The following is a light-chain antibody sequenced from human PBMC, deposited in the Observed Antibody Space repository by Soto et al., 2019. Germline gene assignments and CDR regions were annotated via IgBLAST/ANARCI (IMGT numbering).Light chain of an antibody. CDR2: KAS. CDR1: QSISSW. CDR3: HQYSASHA. Sequence: DIQMTQSPSTLSASVGDRIISTCRASQSISSWLAWYQQKPGKAPKLLIYKASSLESGVPSRFSGSGSGTEFTLTISSLQPDDSATYFCHQYSASHAFGGGTKVEIK. J-gene: IGKJ4*01. V-gene: IGKV1-5*03.